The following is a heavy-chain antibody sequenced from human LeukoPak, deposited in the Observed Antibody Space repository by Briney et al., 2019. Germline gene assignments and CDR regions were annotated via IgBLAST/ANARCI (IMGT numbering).Heavy chain of an antibody. CDR2: ISNTGAGT. CDR1: GVTFSKYA. Sequence: GGSLRLSCVVSGVTFSKYAMSWFRQAPGKGLEWVSGISNTGAGTYYGDSVKGRFTTSRDNSKNTLYLQMNSLGADDTAVYYCAKLLGTIYPLWGMDVWGPGTTVTVSS. J-gene: IGHJ6*02. D-gene: IGHD2-21*01. CDR3: AKLLGTIYPLWGMDV. V-gene: IGHV3-23*01.